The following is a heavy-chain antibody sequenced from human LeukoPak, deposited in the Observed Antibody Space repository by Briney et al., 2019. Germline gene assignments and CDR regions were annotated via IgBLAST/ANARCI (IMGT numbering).Heavy chain of an antibody. CDR1: GGTFSSYA. Sequence: ASVKVSCKASGGTFSSYAISWVRQVPGQGLEWMGGIIPIFGTANYAQKFQGRVAITADESTSTAYMELSSLRSEDTAVYYCAREKQPGYYFDYWGQGTLVTVSS. CDR2: IIPIFGTA. CDR3: AREKQPGYYFDY. D-gene: IGHD6-13*01. V-gene: IGHV1-69*13. J-gene: IGHJ4*02.